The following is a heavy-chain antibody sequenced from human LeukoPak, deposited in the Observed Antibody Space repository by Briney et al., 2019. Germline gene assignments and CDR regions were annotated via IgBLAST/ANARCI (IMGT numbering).Heavy chain of an antibody. CDR1: GFTFSSYA. CDR2: ISGSGGST. V-gene: IGHV3-23*01. CDR3: ASPRSLGSYYDFWSGYYGTTPGAFDI. D-gene: IGHD3-3*01. Sequence: PGGSLRLSCAASGFTFSSYAMSWVRQAPGKGLEWVSAISGSGGSTYYADSVKGRFTISRDNSKNTLYLQMNSLRAEDTAVYYCASPRSLGSYYDFWSGYYGTTPGAFDIWGRGTMVTVSS. J-gene: IGHJ3*02.